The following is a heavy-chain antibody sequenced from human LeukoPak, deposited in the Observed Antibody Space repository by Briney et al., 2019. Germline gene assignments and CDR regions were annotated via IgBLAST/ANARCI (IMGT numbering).Heavy chain of an antibody. D-gene: IGHD3-22*01. Sequence: PGRSLRLSCTASGFTFHDSAMGWVRQAPGKGLVWVSRINTDGSSTTYADSVKGRFTISRDNAKNTLYLQMNSLRAEDTAVYYCARPRAYDTRDFDYWGQGTLVTVSS. CDR2: INTDGSST. V-gene: IGHV3-74*01. J-gene: IGHJ4*02. CDR1: GFTFHDSA. CDR3: ARPRAYDTRDFDY.